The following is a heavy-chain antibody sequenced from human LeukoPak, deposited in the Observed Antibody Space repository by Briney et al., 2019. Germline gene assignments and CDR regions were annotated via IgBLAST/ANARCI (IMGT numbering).Heavy chain of an antibody. CDR3: AKSAYYDSSGFYREYYFEH. V-gene: IGHV3-74*01. CDR2: MNSDGRST. D-gene: IGHD3-22*01. CDR1: GFAFGDNW. J-gene: IGHJ4*02. Sequence: GGSLRLSCAASGFAFGDNWMHWVRQAPGKGLVWVSRMNSDGRSTYYADSVKGRFTISRDNAKNTLYLQMSSLRAEDTAVYYCAKSAYYDSSGFYREYYFEHWGQGTLVTVSS.